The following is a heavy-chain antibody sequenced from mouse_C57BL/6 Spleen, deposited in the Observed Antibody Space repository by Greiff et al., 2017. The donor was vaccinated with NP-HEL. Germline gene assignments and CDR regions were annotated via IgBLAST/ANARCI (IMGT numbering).Heavy chain of an antibody. CDR1: GYAFSSYW. Sequence: VQLQQSGAELVKPGASVKISCKASGYAFSSYWMNWVKKRPGKGLEWIGQIYPGDGDTNYNGKFKGKATLTADKSSSTAYMQLSSLTSEDSAVYFCARSSHGGYYAMDYWGQGTSVTVSS. V-gene: IGHV1-80*01. CDR3: ARSSHGGYYAMDY. D-gene: IGHD6-1*01. J-gene: IGHJ4*01. CDR2: IYPGDGDT.